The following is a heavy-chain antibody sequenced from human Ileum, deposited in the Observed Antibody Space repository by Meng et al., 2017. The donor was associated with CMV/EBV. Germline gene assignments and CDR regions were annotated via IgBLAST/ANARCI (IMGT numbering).Heavy chain of an antibody. CDR2: ISDNGHTI. J-gene: IGHJ3*01. CDR3: ARGRSYLDAFDL. V-gene: IGHV3-11*01. CDR1: GFTFSDYY. Sequence: GGSLRLSCAASGFTFSDYYMSWFRQPPGKGPEWIAYISDNGHTIYYSDSVKGRFTVSRDNAQDSMYLEMSSLRGDDTAVYYCARGRSYLDAFDLWGLGTTVTVSS. D-gene: IGHD3-10*01.